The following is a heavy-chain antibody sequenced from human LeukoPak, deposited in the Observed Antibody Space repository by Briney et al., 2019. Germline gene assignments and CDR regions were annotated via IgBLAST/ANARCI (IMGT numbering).Heavy chain of an antibody. CDR2: ISGSGGST. CDR3: AKTPAGTIFYYYYGMDV. D-gene: IGHD1-7*01. Sequence: GGSLRLSCAASGFTFSSYAMSWVRQAPGKGLEWVSAISGSGGSTYYADSVKGRFTISRDNSKNTLYLQMNSLRAEDTAVYYCAKTPAGTIFYYYYGMDVWGQGTTVTVSS. CDR1: GFTFSSYA. V-gene: IGHV3-23*01. J-gene: IGHJ6*02.